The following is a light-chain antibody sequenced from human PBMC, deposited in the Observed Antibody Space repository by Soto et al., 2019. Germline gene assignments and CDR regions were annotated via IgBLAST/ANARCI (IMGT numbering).Light chain of an antibody. Sequence: EIVMTQSPATLSVSPGERATLSCRASESFSTNLAWYQQKPGQPPRLLIYGASTRATGIPARFSGSGSATEFTLTISSLQSEDFAVYYCQQCHKWPLTFGGGTKVEI. CDR2: GAS. V-gene: IGKV3-15*01. CDR3: QQCHKWPLT. CDR1: ESFSTN. J-gene: IGKJ4*01.